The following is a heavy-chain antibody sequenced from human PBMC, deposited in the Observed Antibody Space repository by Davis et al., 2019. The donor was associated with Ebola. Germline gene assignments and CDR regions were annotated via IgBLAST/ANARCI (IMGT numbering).Heavy chain of an antibody. J-gene: IGHJ4*02. CDR2: ISSNGGST. CDR3: VKGFTIFGVDAIERLDY. V-gene: IGHV3-64D*06. D-gene: IGHD3-3*01. Sequence: GESLKISCSASGFTFSSYVMHWVRQAPGKGLEYVSAISSNGGSTYYADSVKGRFTISRDNSKNTLYLQMSSLRAEDTAVYYCVKGFTIFGVDAIERLDYWGQGTLVTVSS. CDR1: GFTFSSYV.